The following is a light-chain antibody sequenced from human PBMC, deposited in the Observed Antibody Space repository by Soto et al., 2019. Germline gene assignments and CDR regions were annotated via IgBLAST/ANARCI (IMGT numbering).Light chain of an antibody. V-gene: IGKV3-11*01. J-gene: IGKJ4*01. Sequence: EIVLTQSPGTLCLSPGERATLSCRASQSVSSSLAWYQHKPGQAPRLLIYDASNRATGIPARFSGSGSGTDFTLTISSLEPEDFAVYYCQQRSNWPLTFGGGTKVEIK. CDR1: QSVSSS. CDR3: QQRSNWPLT. CDR2: DAS.